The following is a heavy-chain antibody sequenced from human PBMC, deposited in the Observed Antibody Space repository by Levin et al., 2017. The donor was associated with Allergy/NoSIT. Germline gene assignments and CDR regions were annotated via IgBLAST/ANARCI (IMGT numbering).Heavy chain of an antibody. V-gene: IGHV1-8*01. CDR1: GYTFTSYD. J-gene: IGHJ4*02. CDR3: ARVRPIAARPGARRYYFDY. D-gene: IGHD6-6*01. Sequence: GESLKISCKASGYTFTSYDINWVRQATGQGLEWMGWMNPNSGNTGYAQKFQGRVTMTRNTSISTAYMELSSLRSEDTAVYYCARVRPIAARPGARRYYFDYWGQGTLVTVSS. CDR2: MNPNSGNT.